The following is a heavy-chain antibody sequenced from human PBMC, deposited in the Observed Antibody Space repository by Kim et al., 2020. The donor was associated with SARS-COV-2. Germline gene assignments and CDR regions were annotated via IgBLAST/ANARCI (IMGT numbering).Heavy chain of an antibody. CDR1: GFIFSSFW. Sequence: GGSLRLSCAASGFIFSSFWMHWVRQVPGKGLVWVSRMYSEGSSVTYADSVKGRFTISRDNAKNTLFLQMSSLRVEDTAVYYCVRGDIRFWGQGTLVTVSS. CDR3: VRGDIRF. CDR2: MYSEGSSV. J-gene: IGHJ4*02. D-gene: IGHD3-16*01. V-gene: IGHV3-74*01.